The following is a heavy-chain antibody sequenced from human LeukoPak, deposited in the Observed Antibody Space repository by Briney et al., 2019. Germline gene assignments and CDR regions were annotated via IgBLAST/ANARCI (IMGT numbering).Heavy chain of an antibody. CDR1: GFTFNTYG. Sequence: GGSLRLSCAAPGFTFNTYGMHWVRQTPGKGLEWVSVIWFDGSKIYYTDSVKGRFTISRDNSKNTLFLQMNRLRAEDSGVYYCARDLAKGRYFDYWGEGTLVTVSS. CDR2: IWFDGSKI. J-gene: IGHJ4*02. V-gene: IGHV3-33*01. CDR3: ARDLAKGRYFDY. D-gene: IGHD1-26*01.